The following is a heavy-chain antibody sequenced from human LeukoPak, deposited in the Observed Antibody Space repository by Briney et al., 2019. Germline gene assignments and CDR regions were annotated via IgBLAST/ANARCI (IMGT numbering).Heavy chain of an antibody. CDR2: INPSGGST. Sequence: ASVKVSCKASGYTFTSYYMHWVRQAPGQGLEWMGIINPSGGSTSYAQKFQGRVTMTRDTSTSTVYMELSSLRSEDTAVYYCARSLSRYDFWSGYRTGMDVWGQGTTVTVSS. CDR1: GYTFTSYY. J-gene: IGHJ6*02. D-gene: IGHD3-3*01. CDR3: ARSLSRYDFWSGYRTGMDV. V-gene: IGHV1-46*01.